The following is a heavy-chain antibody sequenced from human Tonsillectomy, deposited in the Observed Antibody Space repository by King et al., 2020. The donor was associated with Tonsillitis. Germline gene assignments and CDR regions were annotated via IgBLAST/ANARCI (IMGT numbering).Heavy chain of an antibody. CDR3: AREFAIREITMVRGVMDY. CDR2: INPSGGST. D-gene: IGHD3-10*01. Sequence: QLVQSGAEVKKPGASVKVSCKASGYTFTSYYMHWVRQAPGQGLEWMGIINPSGGSTSYAQKFQGRVTMTRDTSTSTVYMELSSLRSEDTAVYYCAREFAIREITMVRGVMDYWGQGTLVTVSS. J-gene: IGHJ4*02. V-gene: IGHV1-46*01. CDR1: GYTFTSYY.